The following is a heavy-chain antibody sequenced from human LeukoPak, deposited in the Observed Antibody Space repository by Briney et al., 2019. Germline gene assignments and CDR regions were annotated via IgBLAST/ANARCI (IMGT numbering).Heavy chain of an antibody. Sequence: ASVKVSCKASGYTFTSYYMHWVRQAPGQGLEWMGIINPSGGSTSYAQKLQGRVTMTTDTSTSTAYMELRSLRSDDTAVYYCARDHPDYLIRDYWGQGTLVTVSS. CDR1: GYTFTSYY. D-gene: IGHD4-11*01. CDR2: INPSGGST. J-gene: IGHJ4*02. CDR3: ARDHPDYLIRDY. V-gene: IGHV1-46*01.